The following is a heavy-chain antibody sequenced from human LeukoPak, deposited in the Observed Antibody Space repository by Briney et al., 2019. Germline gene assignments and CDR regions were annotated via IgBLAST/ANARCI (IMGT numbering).Heavy chain of an antibody. J-gene: IGHJ6*04. CDR2: ISSSGSTI. CDR3: AELGITMIGGV. CDR1: GFTFSSYE. Sequence: GGSLRLSCAASGFTFSSYEMNWLRQAPGKGLEWVSYISSSGSTIYYADSVKGRFTSSRDNAKNSLYLQMNSLRAEDTAVYYCAELGITMIGGVWGKGTTVTIPS. D-gene: IGHD3-10*02. V-gene: IGHV3-48*03.